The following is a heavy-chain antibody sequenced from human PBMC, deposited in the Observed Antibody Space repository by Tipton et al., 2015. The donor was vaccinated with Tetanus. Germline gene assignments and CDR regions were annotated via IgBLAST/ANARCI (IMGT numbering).Heavy chain of an antibody. J-gene: IGHJ4*02. Sequence: TLSLTCTVSGDSITSSSYFWSWIRQPPGKGLEWVGHIFYTGSAHYNPSFESRVTISVDTSKNRFSLNLSSVTAADTAVYYCARPGVGGYTGYYFDFWGQGTVVTVSS. CDR3: ARPGVGGYTGYYFDF. V-gene: IGHV4-39*02. CDR2: IFYTGSA. D-gene: IGHD5-12*01. CDR1: GDSITSSSYF.